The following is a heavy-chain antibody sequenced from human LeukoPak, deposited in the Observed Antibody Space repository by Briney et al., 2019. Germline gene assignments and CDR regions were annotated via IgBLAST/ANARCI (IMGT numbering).Heavy chain of an antibody. CDR2: IYYSGST. J-gene: IGHJ4*02. V-gene: IGHV4-30-4*01. Sequence: SETLSLTCTVSGVSISSGAYYWSWIRQPPGKGLEWIGYIYYSGSTYYNPSLKSRVTISVDTSKNQFSLKLSSVTAADTAVYYCARAREKAYYDFWSGYPTNYYFDYWGQGTLVTVSS. D-gene: IGHD3-3*01. CDR3: ARAREKAYYDFWSGYPTNYYFDY. CDR1: GVSISSGAYY.